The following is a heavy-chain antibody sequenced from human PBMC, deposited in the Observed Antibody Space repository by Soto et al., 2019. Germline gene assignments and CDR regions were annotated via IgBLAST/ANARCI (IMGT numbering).Heavy chain of an antibody. CDR2: IYYSGST. D-gene: IGHD3-22*01. J-gene: IGHJ4*02. V-gene: IGHV4-59*01. CDR3: ARARYDSSGYYYFDY. CDR1: GGSISGYY. Sequence: LSETLSLTCTVSGGSISGYYWSWIRQPPGKGLEWIGYIYYSGSTIYNPSLKSRVTISVDTSKNQFSLKLSSVTAADTAVYYCARARYDSSGYYYFDYWGQGTLVTVSS.